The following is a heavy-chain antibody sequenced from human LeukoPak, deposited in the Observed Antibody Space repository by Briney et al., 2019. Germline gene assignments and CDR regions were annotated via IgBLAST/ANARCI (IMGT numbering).Heavy chain of an antibody. CDR2: TYWGDDK. D-gene: IGHD1-7*01. V-gene: IGHV2-5*02. J-gene: IGHJ5*02. CDR1: GFSLSTSQVG. CDR3: AHKPAQKNYFDP. Sequence: SGPTLVNPTQTLTPTCTFSGFSLSTSQVGVGWIRQPPGKALEWLALTYWGDDKRFSPSLKSRLTITKDASKNQVVLTMANLDSVDTATYYCAHKPAQKNYFDPRGQGTLVTVSS.